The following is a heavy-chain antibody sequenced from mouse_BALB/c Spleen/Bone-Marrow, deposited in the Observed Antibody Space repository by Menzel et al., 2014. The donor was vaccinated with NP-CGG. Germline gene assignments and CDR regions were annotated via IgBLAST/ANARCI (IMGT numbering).Heavy chain of an antibody. CDR2: IHYSGTT. Sequence: VQLQQSGPDLVKPSQSLSLTCTVTGYSITSGYTWHWIRQFPGNTLEWMGYIHYSGTTNYNPSLKSRISITRDTSKNQFFLQLNSVTTEDTATYYCAITTVVNAMDYWGQGTSVTVSP. V-gene: IGHV3-1*02. J-gene: IGHJ4*01. CDR3: AITTVVNAMDY. D-gene: IGHD1-1*01. CDR1: GYSITSGYT.